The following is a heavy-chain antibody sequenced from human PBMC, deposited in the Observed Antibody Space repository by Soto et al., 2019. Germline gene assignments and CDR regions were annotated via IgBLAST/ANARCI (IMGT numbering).Heavy chain of an antibody. CDR3: ARVHVMVVAGSTFDY. V-gene: IGHV4-30-2*01. Sequence: SETLSLTCAISGAPITWGDYSWNWIRQPPGKGLEWIGYIFHGGSTYYNPSLRSRVTISVDTSNNQFSLKLTSVTAADTAVYYCARVHVMVVAGSTFDYWGHGTLVTVSS. D-gene: IGHD6-19*01. CDR2: IFHGGST. CDR1: GAPITWGDYS. J-gene: IGHJ4*01.